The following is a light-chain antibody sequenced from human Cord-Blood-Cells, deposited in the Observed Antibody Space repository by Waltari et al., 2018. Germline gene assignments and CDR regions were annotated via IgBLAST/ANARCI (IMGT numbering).Light chain of an antibody. CDR2: AAS. CDR1: QSISSY. Sequence: DIQMTQSPSSLSASVGESVTITCRASQSISSYLNWYPQKPGKAPKLLIYAASSLQSGVPSRFSGSGSGTDFTLTISSLQPEDFATYYCQQSYSTPPYSFGQGTKLEIK. V-gene: IGKV1-39*01. J-gene: IGKJ2*03. CDR3: QQSYSTPPYS.